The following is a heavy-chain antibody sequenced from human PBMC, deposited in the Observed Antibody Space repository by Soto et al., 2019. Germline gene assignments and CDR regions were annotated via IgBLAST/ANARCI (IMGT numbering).Heavy chain of an antibody. J-gene: IGHJ4*02. V-gene: IGHV4-59*01. D-gene: IGHD3-3*01. Sequence: SETLSLTCTVSGDSIRSYYWTWIRQPPGRGLEWIGHVYYGGSTNYNPSLQSRVTISLDTSKNQFSLRLTSMTAADAAVYYCAGEGALATFGVVWGQGTRVT. CDR1: GDSIRSYY. CDR3: AGEGALATFGVV. CDR2: VYYGGST.